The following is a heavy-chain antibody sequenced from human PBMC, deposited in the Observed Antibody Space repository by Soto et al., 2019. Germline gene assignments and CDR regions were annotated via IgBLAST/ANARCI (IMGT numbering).Heavy chain of an antibody. CDR3: ARIGGFFDWFELSIDL. CDR1: GYTFMSYG. D-gene: IGHD3-3*01. Sequence: QVQLVQSGSEVKKPGASVKVSCKGSGYTFMSYGITWVRQAPGQGLEWMGWITTYNGNTNYADKFHDRVSVTTDTSTSTTYMELRDLASDDTAIYYCARIGGFFDWFELSIDLWGQGTLVTVSS. J-gene: IGHJ4*02. CDR2: ITTYNGNT. V-gene: IGHV1-18*01.